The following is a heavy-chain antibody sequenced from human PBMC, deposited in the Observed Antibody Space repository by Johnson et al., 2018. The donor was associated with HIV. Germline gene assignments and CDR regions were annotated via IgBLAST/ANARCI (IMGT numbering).Heavy chain of an antibody. Sequence: QVQLVESGGGVVQPGRSLRLSCAASGFTFSSYAMHWVRQAPGKGLEWVAVISYDGSNKYYADSVKGRFTISRDNSKNTLYLQMNSLRAEDTAVYYCATSQLALPPGVFDIWGQGTMVTVSS. CDR1: GFTFSSYA. V-gene: IGHV3-30-3*01. J-gene: IGHJ3*02. D-gene: IGHD6-6*01. CDR3: ATSQLALPPGVFDI. CDR2: ISYDGSNK.